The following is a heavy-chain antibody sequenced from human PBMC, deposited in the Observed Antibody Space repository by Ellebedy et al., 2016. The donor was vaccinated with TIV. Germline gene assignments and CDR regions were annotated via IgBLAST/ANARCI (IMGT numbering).Heavy chain of an antibody. D-gene: IGHD3-10*01. CDR3: AKDSGRSGWISDY. Sequence: PGGSLRLSCVVSGFTFSTYARRWFSQAPGKGLEWVSALTTVVVTFYADSVKGRFTISRDSSKNTLYLQMNSLRVEDTAIYFCAKDSGRSGWISDYWGQGTLVTVSS. CDR1: GFTFSTYA. V-gene: IGHV3-23*01. J-gene: IGHJ4*02. CDR2: LTTVVVT.